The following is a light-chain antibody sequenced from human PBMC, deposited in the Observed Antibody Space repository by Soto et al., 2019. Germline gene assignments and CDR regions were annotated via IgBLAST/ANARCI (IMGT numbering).Light chain of an antibody. J-gene: IGLJ2*01. V-gene: IGLV2-14*01. CDR1: SSDVGGYNY. CDR2: DVS. Sequence: QSVLTQPASVSGSPGQSITTSCTGTSSDVGGYNYVSWYQQHPGKAPKHMIYDVSNRPSGVSNRFSGSKSGNTASLTISGLQAEDEADYYCSSYTSSSTLEVVFGGGTKLTVL. CDR3: SSYTSSSTLEVV.